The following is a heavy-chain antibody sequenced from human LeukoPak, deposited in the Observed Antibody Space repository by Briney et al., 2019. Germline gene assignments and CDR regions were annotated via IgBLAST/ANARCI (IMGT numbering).Heavy chain of an antibody. CDR3: VRHTGSGDTAMVTPSYYGMDV. Sequence: GESLKISCQGSGYSFTSYWIGWVRQMPGKGLEWMGIIYPGDSDTRYSPSFQGQVTISADKSISTAYLQWSSLKASGTAMYYCVRHTGSGDTAMVTPSYYGMDVWGQGTTVTVSS. CDR1: GYSFTSYW. V-gene: IGHV5-51*01. D-gene: IGHD5-18*01. J-gene: IGHJ6*02. CDR2: IYPGDSDT.